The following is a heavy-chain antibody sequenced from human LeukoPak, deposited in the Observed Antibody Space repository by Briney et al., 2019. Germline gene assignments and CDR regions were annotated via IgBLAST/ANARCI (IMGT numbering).Heavy chain of an antibody. Sequence: GASVKVSCKASGYTFTNYCMHWVRQAPGQGLEWMGVINPSGGSTSYAQNFQGRVIMTRDMSTSTVYMELSSLRADDTAVYYCARGGVGATTYVWFDPWGQGTLVTVSS. CDR1: GYTFTNYC. D-gene: IGHD1-26*01. V-gene: IGHV1-46*01. CDR2: INPSGGST. J-gene: IGHJ5*02. CDR3: ARGGVGATTYVWFDP.